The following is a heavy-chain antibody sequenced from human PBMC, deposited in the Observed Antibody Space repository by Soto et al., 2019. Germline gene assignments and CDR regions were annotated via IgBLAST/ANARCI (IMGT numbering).Heavy chain of an antibody. CDR1: GGSFSGYY. J-gene: IGHJ4*02. D-gene: IGHD6-13*01. V-gene: IGHV4-34*01. CDR3: AKISSFSY. Sequence: QVQLQQWGAGLLKPSETLSLTCAVYGGSFSGYYWSWIRQPPGKGLEWIGEINHSGSTNYNPSLKSRVTISVDTSKNQFSLKLSSVTAEDTAVYYCAKISSFSYWGQGTLVTVSS. CDR2: INHSGST.